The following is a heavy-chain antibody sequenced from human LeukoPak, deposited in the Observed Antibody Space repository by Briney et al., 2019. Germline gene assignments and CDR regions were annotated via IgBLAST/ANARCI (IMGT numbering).Heavy chain of an antibody. V-gene: IGHV4-39*01. CDR2: IYYSGST. J-gene: IGHJ4*02. D-gene: IGHD3-10*01. CDR3: ARALEVPWVVRGGEKFDY. Sequence: SETLSLTCNVSGGSISSSSYYWGWIRQPPGKGLEWIGSIYYSGSTYYNPSLKSRVTISVDTSKNQFSLKLSSVTAADTAVYYCARALEVPWVVRGGEKFDYWGQGTLVTVSS. CDR1: GGSISSSSYY.